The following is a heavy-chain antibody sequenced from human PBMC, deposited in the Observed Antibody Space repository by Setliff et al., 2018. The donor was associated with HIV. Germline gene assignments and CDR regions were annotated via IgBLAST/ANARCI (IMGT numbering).Heavy chain of an antibody. Sequence: SETLSLTCSVSGGSIRSHYWSWIRQAPGKGLQWIGNVYYRAKTGATTDHNPSLRSRISISLDVSKNQLSLRLRSVTAADTAIYYCASRGIVVVTMSMPDEFFVHWGHGTLVTVSS. V-gene: IGHV4-59*03. D-gene: IGHD2-21*02. CDR3: ASRGIVVVTMSMPDEFFVH. CDR1: GGSIRSHY. CDR2: VYYRAKTGATT. J-gene: IGHJ1*01.